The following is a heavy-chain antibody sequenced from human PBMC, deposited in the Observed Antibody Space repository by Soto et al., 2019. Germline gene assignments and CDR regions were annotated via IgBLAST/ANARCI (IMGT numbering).Heavy chain of an antibody. J-gene: IGHJ6*02. CDR3: VRPVKVYGDSGVLGYYNGMDV. Sequence: QVQLVQSGAEVKKPGSSVKVSCKASGGTFSSYPISWVRQAPGQGLEWMGRIITSLGIANYAQKFQGRVTITADKHTSTAYMERSSLRSEYTAEDYCVRPVKVYGDSGVLGYYNGMDVWGQWTTVTVSS. V-gene: IGHV1-69*02. CDR2: IITSLGIA. D-gene: IGHD4-17*01. CDR1: GGTFSSYP.